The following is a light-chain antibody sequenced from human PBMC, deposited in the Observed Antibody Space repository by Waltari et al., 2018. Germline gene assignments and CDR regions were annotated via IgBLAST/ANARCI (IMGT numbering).Light chain of an antibody. CDR2: AAS. CDR3: QQYYSDPLT. Sequence: AIRMTQSPSSFPASTGDRVTIPRRASQHIAGYLAWYQQKPGKAPKLLIYAASTLQSGVPSRFSGSGSGTDFTLTISCLQSEDFATYYCQQYYSDPLTFGGGTKVEIK. V-gene: IGKV1-8*01. J-gene: IGKJ4*01. CDR1: QHIAGY.